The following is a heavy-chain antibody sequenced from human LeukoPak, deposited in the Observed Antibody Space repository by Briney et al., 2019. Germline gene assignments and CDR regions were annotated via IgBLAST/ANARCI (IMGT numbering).Heavy chain of an antibody. CDR2: MNPNSGNT. CDR3: ARGPLVRLPSSFDP. D-gene: IGHD3-16*02. Sequence: ASVKVSCKASGYTFTSYDINWVRQATGQGLEWMGWMNPNSGNTSSAQRFQGRVTMTRDTSISTAYMELSSLTSEDTAVYYCARGPLVRLPSSFDPWGQGTLVAVSS. CDR1: GYTFTSYD. V-gene: IGHV1-8*01. J-gene: IGHJ5*02.